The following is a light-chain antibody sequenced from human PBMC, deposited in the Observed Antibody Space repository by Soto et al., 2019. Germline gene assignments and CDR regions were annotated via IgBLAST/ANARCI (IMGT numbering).Light chain of an antibody. CDR2: GAS. Sequence: DVQMTQSPSSVSASVGDRVTITCRASQGISSWLAWYQQKPGKAPKLLIYGASSLQSGVPSRFSGSGSGPDFTLPICRLQRDDFADYYCQKASSFPFTLVPGTKVDIK. CDR3: QKASSFPFT. J-gene: IGKJ3*01. V-gene: IGKV1-12*02. CDR1: QGISSW.